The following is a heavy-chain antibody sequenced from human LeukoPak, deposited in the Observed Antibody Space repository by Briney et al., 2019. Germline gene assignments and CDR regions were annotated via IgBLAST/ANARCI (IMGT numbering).Heavy chain of an antibody. J-gene: IGHJ4*02. V-gene: IGHV3-23*01. CDR1: GFAFSSAW. CDR3: ARDHSCTNGVCSLGY. CDR2: IGGSGGHT. D-gene: IGHD2-8*01. Sequence: GGSLRLSCAASGFAFSSAWMNWVRQAPGKGLEWVSAIGGSGGHTYYADSVKGRFTISRDNSENRLYLQMNSLRAEDTAVYYCARDHSCTNGVCSLGYWGQGTLVTVSP.